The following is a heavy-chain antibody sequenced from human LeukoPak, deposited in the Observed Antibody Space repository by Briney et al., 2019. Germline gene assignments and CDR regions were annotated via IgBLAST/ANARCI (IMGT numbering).Heavy chain of an antibody. V-gene: IGHV1-2*02. CDR1: GYTFTGYY. Sequence: ASVKVSCKASGYTFTGYYMHWVRQAPGQGLEWMGWINPNSGGTNYAQKLQGRVTMTTDTSTSTAYMELRSLRSDDTAVYYCARDRCSSTSCYYKGEYFDYWGQGTLVTVSS. CDR3: ARDRCSSTSCYYKGEYFDY. D-gene: IGHD2-2*01. CDR2: INPNSGGT. J-gene: IGHJ4*02.